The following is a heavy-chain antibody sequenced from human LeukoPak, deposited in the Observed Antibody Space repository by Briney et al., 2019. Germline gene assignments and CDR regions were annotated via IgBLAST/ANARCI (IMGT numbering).Heavy chain of an antibody. Sequence: GASLKTSCKGSGYSFTNYWIGWVRQMPGKGLEWMGIIYPGGSDTRSSPSFQGQTTISADKSISTAYLQWSSLKASYTARYYCARHSSADILTWIYGMDVWGQGTTVTVSS. CDR2: IYPGGSDT. CDR1: GYSFTNYW. D-gene: IGHD3-9*01. CDR3: ARHSSADILTWIYGMDV. J-gene: IGHJ6*02. V-gene: IGHV5-51*01.